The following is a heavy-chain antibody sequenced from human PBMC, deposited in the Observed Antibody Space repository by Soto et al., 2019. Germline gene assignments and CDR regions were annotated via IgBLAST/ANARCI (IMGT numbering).Heavy chain of an antibody. CDR3: ATRLYDILTGYYLDGFDY. Sequence: GASVKVSWKVSGYTLTELSMHWVRQAPGKGLERMGGFDPEDGETIYAQKFQGRVTMTEDTSTDTAYMELSSLRSEDTAVYYCATRLYDILTGYYLDGFDYWGQGTRVTVSS. J-gene: IGHJ4*02. D-gene: IGHD3-9*01. CDR2: FDPEDGET. V-gene: IGHV1-24*01. CDR1: GYTLTELS.